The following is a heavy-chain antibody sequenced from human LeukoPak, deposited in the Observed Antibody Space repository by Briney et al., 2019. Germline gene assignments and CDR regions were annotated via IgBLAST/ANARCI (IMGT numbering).Heavy chain of an antibody. J-gene: IGHJ3*02. D-gene: IGHD3-3*01. V-gene: IGHV3-74*01. CDR2: INSDGSST. CDR1: GFTFSSYW. CDR3: ARAGRITIFGVVIDDALDI. Sequence: GGSLRLSCAASGFTFSSYWMHWVRQAPGKGLVWVSRINSDGSSTSYADSVKGRFTISRDNAKNTLYLQMNSLRAEDTAVYYCARAGRITIFGVVIDDALDIWGQGTMVTVSS.